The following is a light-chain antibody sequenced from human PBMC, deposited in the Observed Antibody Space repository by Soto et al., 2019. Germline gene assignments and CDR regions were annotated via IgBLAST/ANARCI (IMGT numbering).Light chain of an antibody. Sequence: DIVMTQSPDSLAVSLGERVTINCKSSQSVLYSSNSKNYLAWYQQKPGQPPKLLIYWASTRESGVPDRFSGSGSGTDFTLTISSLQAEDVAVYYCQQYYSTPLTFGQGTKVEIK. J-gene: IGKJ1*01. CDR1: QSVLYSSNSKNY. V-gene: IGKV4-1*01. CDR2: WAS. CDR3: QQYYSTPLT.